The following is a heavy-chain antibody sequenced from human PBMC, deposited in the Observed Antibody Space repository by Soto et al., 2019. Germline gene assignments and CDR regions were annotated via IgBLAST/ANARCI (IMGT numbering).Heavy chain of an antibody. CDR2: IYPGDSDT. CDR3: ARRSSSWNDLYYFDY. V-gene: IGHV5-51*01. Sequence: PGESLKISCKGSGYSFTSYWIGWVRQMPGKGLEWMGIIYPGDSDTRYSPSFQGQVTISADKSISTAYLQWSSLKASDTAMYYCARRSSSWNDLYYFDYWGQGTLVTVSS. D-gene: IGHD6-13*01. CDR1: GYSFTSYW. J-gene: IGHJ4*02.